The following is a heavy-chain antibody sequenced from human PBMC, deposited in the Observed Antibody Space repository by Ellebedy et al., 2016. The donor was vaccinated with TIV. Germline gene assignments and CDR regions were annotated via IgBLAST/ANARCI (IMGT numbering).Heavy chain of an antibody. D-gene: IGHD3-10*01. CDR3: ARELRTVLRGAYLGY. J-gene: IGHJ4*02. CDR2: ISGSAITI. V-gene: IGHV3-11*01. CDR1: GFTFSDYY. Sequence: GESLKISCAASGFTFSDYYMSWIRQAPGKGLELVSYISGSAITIYYAYSVNGRFTISRDNAKNSLYLQMNSLRAEDTAVYYCARELRTVLRGAYLGYWGQGTLVTVSS.